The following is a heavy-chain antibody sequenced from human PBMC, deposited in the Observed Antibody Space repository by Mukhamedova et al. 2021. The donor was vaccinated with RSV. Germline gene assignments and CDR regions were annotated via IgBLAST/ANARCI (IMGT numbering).Heavy chain of an antibody. J-gene: IGHJ6*03. CDR2: ST. V-gene: IGHV4-30-2*04. CDR3: SRDGARYCSSTSCYEKYYYMDV. D-gene: IGHD2-2*01. Sequence: STYYNPSLKSRVTISVDTSKNQFSLKLSSVTAADTAVYYCSRDGARYCSSTSCYEKYYYMDVWGQGTTVTVS.